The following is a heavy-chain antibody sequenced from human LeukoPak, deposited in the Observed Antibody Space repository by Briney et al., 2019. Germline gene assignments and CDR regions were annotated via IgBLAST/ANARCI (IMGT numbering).Heavy chain of an antibody. CDR2: INPNSGGT. J-gene: IGHJ5*02. Sequence: VASVKVSCKASGYTFTGYYMHWVRQAPGQGLEWMGWINPNSGGTNYAQKFQGRVTMTRDTSISTAYMELSRLRSDDTAVSYCARRAGKIVVVPAAILFDPWGQGTLVTVSS. CDR1: GYTFTGYY. V-gene: IGHV1-2*02. D-gene: IGHD2-2*01. CDR3: ARRAGKIVVVPAAILFDP.